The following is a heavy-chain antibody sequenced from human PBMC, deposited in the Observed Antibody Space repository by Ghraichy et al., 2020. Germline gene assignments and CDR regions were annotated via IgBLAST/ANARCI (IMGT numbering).Heavy chain of an antibody. J-gene: IGHJ6*02. V-gene: IGHV5-51*01. Sequence: GESLNISCKGSGYSFTSYWIGWVRQMPGKGLEWMGIIYPGDSDTRYSPSFQGQVTISADKSISTAYLQWSSLKASDTAMYYCARHPLWDKLGNYGMDVWGQGKAVTGFS. CDR1: GYSFTSYW. CDR3: ARHPLWDKLGNYGMDV. D-gene: IGHD7-27*01. CDR2: IYPGDSDT.